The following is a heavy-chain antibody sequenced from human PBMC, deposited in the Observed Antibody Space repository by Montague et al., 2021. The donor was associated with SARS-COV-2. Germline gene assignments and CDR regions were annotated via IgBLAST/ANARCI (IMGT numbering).Heavy chain of an antibody. J-gene: IGHJ6*02. CDR3: ARDERRASKWSYGLDV. CDR1: GLAVSSNY. Sequence: SLRLSCAASGLAVSSNYLTWVRQAPGRGLEWVSFIDAVGNTNYADSVKGRFTVSRKNSKNTVYLQMNSLRVEDTAIYYCARDERRASKWSYGLDVWGPGTPVTVSS. V-gene: IGHV3-53*01. D-gene: IGHD2-15*01. CDR2: IDAVGNT.